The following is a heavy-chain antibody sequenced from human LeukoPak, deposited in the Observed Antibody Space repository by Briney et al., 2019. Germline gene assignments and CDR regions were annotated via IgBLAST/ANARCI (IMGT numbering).Heavy chain of an antibody. J-gene: IGHJ5*02. CDR2: IYYSGST. CDR3: ASVPKTYYYDSSGYS. D-gene: IGHD3-22*01. Sequence: SETLSLTCTVSGGSISSYYWSWIRQPPGKGLEWIGYIYYSGSTNYNPSLKSRVTISVDTSKNQFSLKLSSVTAADTAVYYCASVPKTYYYDSSGYSWGQGTLVTVSS. CDR1: GGSISSYY. V-gene: IGHV4-59*01.